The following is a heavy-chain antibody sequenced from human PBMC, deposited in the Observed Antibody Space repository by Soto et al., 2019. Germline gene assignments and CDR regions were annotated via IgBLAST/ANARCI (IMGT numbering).Heavy chain of an antibody. V-gene: IGHV3-48*02. CDR1: GFTFSSYG. D-gene: IGHD3-22*01. Sequence: RLSCAASGFTFSSYGMNWVRQAPGKGLEWVSYISSSSTTIYYADSVKGRFTIFRDNAKNSLYLQLNSLRDEDTAVYYCARSPYYYDSSNYYGYWGQGTLVTVS. J-gene: IGHJ4*02. CDR2: ISSSSTTI. CDR3: ARSPYYYDSSNYYGY.